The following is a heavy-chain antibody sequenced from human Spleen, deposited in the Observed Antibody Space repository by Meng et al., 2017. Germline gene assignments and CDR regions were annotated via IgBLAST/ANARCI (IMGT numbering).Heavy chain of an antibody. CDR3: ARVGYYDSSNYYAYFQD. CDR2: INGDGSDT. D-gene: IGHD3-22*01. CDR1: GSTFSNAW. V-gene: IGHV3-74*01. Sequence: GESLKTSCAASGSTFSNAWMTWVRQAPGKGLGWVSRINGDGSDTSYADSVKGRFTISRDNAKNTLYLQMNSLRAEDTAVYYCARVGYYDSSNYYAYFQDWGQGTLVTVSS. J-gene: IGHJ1*01.